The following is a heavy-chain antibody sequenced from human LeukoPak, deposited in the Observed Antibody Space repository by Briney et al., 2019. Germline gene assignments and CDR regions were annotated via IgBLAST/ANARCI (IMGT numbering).Heavy chain of an antibody. Sequence: GASVKVSCKASGYTFTSYGISWVRQAPGQGLEWMGWISAYNGNTNYAQKLQGRVTITTDESTSTAYMEPSSLRSEDTAVYYCASPDCSSTSCHGLQHWGQGTLVTVSS. CDR2: ISAYNGNT. CDR1: GYTFTSYG. J-gene: IGHJ1*01. CDR3: ASPDCSSTSCHGLQH. D-gene: IGHD2-2*01. V-gene: IGHV1-18*01.